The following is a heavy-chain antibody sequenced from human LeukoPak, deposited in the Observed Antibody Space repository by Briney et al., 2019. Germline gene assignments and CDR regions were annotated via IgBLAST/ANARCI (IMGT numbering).Heavy chain of an antibody. CDR2: ISGSSGST. V-gene: IGHV3-23*01. D-gene: IGHD5-18*01. CDR3: AKDRASWIQLGDAFDI. Sequence: GGSLRLSCAASGFTFSSYAMSWVRQAPGKGLEWVSAISGSSGSTYYADSVKGRFTISRDNSKNSLYLQMNSLRAADTAVYYCAKDRASWIQLGDAFDIWGQGTMVTVSS. J-gene: IGHJ3*02. CDR1: GFTFSSYA.